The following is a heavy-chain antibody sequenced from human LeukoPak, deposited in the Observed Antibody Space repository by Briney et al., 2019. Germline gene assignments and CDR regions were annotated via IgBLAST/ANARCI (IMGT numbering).Heavy chain of an antibody. CDR3: AVGQWLVGNY. V-gene: IGHV3-48*03. D-gene: IGHD6-19*01. J-gene: IGHJ4*02. CDR1: GFTFSSYE. Sequence: GGSLRLSCAASGFTFSSYEMNWVRQAPGKGLEWVSYISSSGSAIYYADSVKGRFTISRDNAKNSLYLQMNSLRAEDTAVYYCAVGQWLVGNYWGQGTLVTVSS. CDR2: ISSSGSAI.